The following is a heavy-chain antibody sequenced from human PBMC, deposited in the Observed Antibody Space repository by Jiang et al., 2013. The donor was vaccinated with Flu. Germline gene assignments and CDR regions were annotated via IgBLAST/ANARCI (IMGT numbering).Heavy chain of an antibody. CDR3: AREGYSGYVDI. D-gene: IGHD5-12*01. J-gene: IGHJ3*02. Sequence: DSVKGRFTISRDKGKTSLYLQMNSLRAEDTAVYYCAREGYSGYVDIWGQGTMVTVSS. V-gene: IGHV3-7*03.